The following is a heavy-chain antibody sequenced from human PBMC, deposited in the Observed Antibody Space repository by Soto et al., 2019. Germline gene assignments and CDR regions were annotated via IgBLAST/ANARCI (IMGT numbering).Heavy chain of an antibody. Sequence: PGGSLRLSCAASGFTFRSFTMNWVRQAPGKGLEWVSTISSNSAYIYYTDALRGRFTISRDNAKNSLHLQMNSLRAEDTVLYYCTRDASRDSSARGWFDPWGPGTLVTVSS. CDR1: GFTFRSFT. CDR3: TRDASRDSSARGWFDP. J-gene: IGHJ5*02. D-gene: IGHD6-13*01. CDR2: ISSNSAYI. V-gene: IGHV3-21*01.